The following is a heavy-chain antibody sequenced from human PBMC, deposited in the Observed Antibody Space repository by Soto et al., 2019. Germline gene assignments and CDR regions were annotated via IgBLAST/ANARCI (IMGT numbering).Heavy chain of an antibody. CDR1: GYRFTSFW. CDR3: AGHGYSSSCYPEH. V-gene: IGHV5-51*01. J-gene: IGHJ1*01. D-gene: IGHD2-2*03. Sequence: GESLKISCKASGYRFTSFWICWVRQMPVKGLAWMGIVNPGDSDARDIPSFQGQVTISADESINTAYLQRNNLKASASAIYFCAGHGYSSSCYPEHWGHGTLVTVCS. CDR2: VNPGDSDA.